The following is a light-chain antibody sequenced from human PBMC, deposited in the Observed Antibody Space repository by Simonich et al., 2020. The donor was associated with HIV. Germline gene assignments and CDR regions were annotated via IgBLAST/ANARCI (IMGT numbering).Light chain of an antibody. CDR2: WAS. Sequence: DIVMTQSPDSLAVSLGERATINCKSSQSILYRSKNKNYLAWYQQKPGQHPKLLIYWASTRESGVPDRFSGSGSGTDFTLTINSLQAEDVAVYYCQQYYTTPYTFGQGTKLEIK. J-gene: IGKJ2*01. CDR3: QQYYTTPYT. V-gene: IGKV4-1*01. CDR1: QSILYRSKNKNY.